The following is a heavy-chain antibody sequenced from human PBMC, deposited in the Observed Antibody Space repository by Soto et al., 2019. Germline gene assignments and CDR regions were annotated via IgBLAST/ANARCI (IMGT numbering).Heavy chain of an antibody. CDR2: ISGSGGST. J-gene: IGHJ6*02. V-gene: IGHV3-23*01. D-gene: IGHD3-10*02. Sequence: LRLSCAASGFPFSSYAMSWVRQAPGKGLEWVSAISGSGGSTYYADSVKGRFTISRDNSKNTLYLQMNSLRAEDTAVYYCAKGAANAVPYYYYGMDVWGQGTTVTVS. CDR1: GFPFSSYA. CDR3: AKGAANAVPYYYYGMDV.